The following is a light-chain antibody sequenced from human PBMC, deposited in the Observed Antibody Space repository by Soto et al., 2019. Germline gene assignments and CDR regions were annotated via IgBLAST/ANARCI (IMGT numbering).Light chain of an antibody. CDR1: QTISSK. CDR3: QQYYSWRT. CDR2: AAS. Sequence: EIVMTQSPTTLSVSPGESATLSCRASQTISSKLAWYQQKPGQAPRLLIYAASTRATGIPARFSGSGSGTDFTLTISSLQSEEFAVYYCQQYYSWRTFGQGTNVDIK. J-gene: IGKJ1*01. V-gene: IGKV3-15*01.